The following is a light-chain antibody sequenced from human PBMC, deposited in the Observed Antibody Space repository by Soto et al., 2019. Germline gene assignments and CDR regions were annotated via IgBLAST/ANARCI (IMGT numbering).Light chain of an antibody. CDR2: EVI. Sequence: QSVLTQPASVSGTPGQSITISCTGTSSDVGGYNFVSWYQHLPGKAPKLLIYEVINRPSGVSDRFSGSVSGNTASLTISGLQAEDEADFYCSSYTSRSTYVFGTGTKLTVL. CDR3: SSYTSRSTYV. V-gene: IGLV2-14*01. CDR1: SSDVGGYNF. J-gene: IGLJ1*01.